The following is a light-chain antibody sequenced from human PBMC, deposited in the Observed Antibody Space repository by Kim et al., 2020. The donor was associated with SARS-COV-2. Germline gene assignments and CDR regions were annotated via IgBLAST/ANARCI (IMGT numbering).Light chain of an antibody. CDR3: SSYTTYSTYV. Sequence: GQSVPISCTGTTSDVGSYNHVSWYQQPPGTAPKLMIFEVSNRPSGVPDRFSGSKSGNTASLTISGLQAEDEADYYCSSYTTYSTYVFGTGTKVTVL. V-gene: IGLV2-18*02. J-gene: IGLJ1*01. CDR2: EVS. CDR1: TSDVGSYNH.